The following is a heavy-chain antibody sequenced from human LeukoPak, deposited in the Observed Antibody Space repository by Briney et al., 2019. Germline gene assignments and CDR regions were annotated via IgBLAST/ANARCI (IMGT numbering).Heavy chain of an antibody. CDR2: ISSSGSTI. V-gene: IGHV3-48*03. D-gene: IGHD3-10*02. CDR1: GFTFSSYE. J-gene: IGHJ5*02. CDR3: YGRYNWFDP. Sequence: GGSLRLSCAASGFTFSSYEMNWVRQAPGKGLEWVSYISSSGSTIYYAASVKGRFTISRDNAKNSLYLQMNSLRAEDTAVYYCYGRYNWFDPWGQGTLVTVSS.